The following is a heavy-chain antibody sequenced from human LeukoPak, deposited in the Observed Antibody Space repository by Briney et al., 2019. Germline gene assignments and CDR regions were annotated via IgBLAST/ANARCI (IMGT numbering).Heavy chain of an antibody. CDR2: IYTSGST. Sequence: SETLSLTCTVSGGSISSYYWSWIRQPAGKGLEWIGRIYTSGSTNYNPSLKSRVTMSVDTPKNQFSLKLSSVTAADTAVYYCARVRDYYSGSGSGYYYYYGMDVWGQGTTVTVSS. CDR3: ARVRDYYSGSGSGYYYYYGMDV. D-gene: IGHD3-10*01. CDR1: GGSISSYY. J-gene: IGHJ6*02. V-gene: IGHV4-4*07.